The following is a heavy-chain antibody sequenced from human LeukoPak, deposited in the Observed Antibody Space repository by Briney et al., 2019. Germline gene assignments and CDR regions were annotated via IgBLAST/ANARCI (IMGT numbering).Heavy chain of an antibody. CDR1: GFTFSSYG. CDR3: ARFAHYDFWSGTGMDV. V-gene: IGHV3-30*03. CDR2: ISSDESNK. D-gene: IGHD3-3*01. Sequence: GGSLRLSCAASGFTFSSYGIHWVRQAPGKGLEWVAFISSDESNKYYADSVKGRFTISRDNSKNTLYLQMNSLRAEDTAVYYCARFAHYDFWSGTGMDVWGQGTTVTVSS. J-gene: IGHJ6*02.